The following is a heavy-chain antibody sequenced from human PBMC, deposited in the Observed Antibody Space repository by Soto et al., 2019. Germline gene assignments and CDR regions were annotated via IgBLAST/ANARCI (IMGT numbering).Heavy chain of an antibody. V-gene: IGHV2-70*11. Sequence: SGPTLVNPTQTLTLTCTFSGFSLTTTGMCVTWIRQPPGKALEWLARIDWDDDKYYSTSLKTRLTISKDTSKNQVVLTMTNMDPVDTATYYCARATYYYDSSGYAAYYFDYWGQGTLVTVSS. D-gene: IGHD3-22*01. CDR3: ARATYYYDSSGYAAYYFDY. J-gene: IGHJ4*02. CDR1: GFSLTTTGMC. CDR2: IDWDDDK.